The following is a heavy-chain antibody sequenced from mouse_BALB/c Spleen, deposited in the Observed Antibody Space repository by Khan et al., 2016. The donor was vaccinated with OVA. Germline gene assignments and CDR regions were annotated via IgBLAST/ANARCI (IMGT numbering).Heavy chain of an antibody. D-gene: IGHD1-2*01. CDR1: GYTFTSYW. CDR3: ARPITTGGFVY. Sequence: DLVKPGASVKLSCKASGYTFTSYWINWIKQRPGQGLEWIGRIAPGSGSTYDNEMFKGKATLTVDTSSSTAYIQLNSLTSEDTAVYYCARPITTGGFVYWGQGTLVTVSA. J-gene: IGHJ3*01. CDR2: IAPGSGST. V-gene: IGHV1S41*01.